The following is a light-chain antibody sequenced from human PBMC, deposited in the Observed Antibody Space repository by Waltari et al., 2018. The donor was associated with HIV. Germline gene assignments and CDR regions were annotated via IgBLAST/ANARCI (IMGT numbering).Light chain of an antibody. CDR1: RTDVPTYTY. CDR3: TSYEGKNNLV. V-gene: IGLV2-8*01. J-gene: IGLJ2*01. CDR2: EVN. Sequence: QSALPQPPPASGSPGQSVTISCTGTRTDVPTYTYVSWYQQHPGEAPNILISEVNKRPSGVPDRFSGSKSGNTASLTVSWLQADDEADYYCTSYEGKNNLVFGGGTKLTVL.